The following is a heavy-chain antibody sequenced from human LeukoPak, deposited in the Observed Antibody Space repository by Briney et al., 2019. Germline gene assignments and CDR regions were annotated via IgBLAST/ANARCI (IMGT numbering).Heavy chain of an antibody. Sequence: ASVKVSCKASGYTFTSYDINWVRQATGQGLEWMGWMNPNSGNTGYAQKFQGRATMTRNTSISTAYMELSSLRSEDTAVYYCARGGYYDFWSGYSNYGMDVWGQGTTVTVSS. V-gene: IGHV1-8*01. CDR2: MNPNSGNT. J-gene: IGHJ6*02. D-gene: IGHD3-3*01. CDR1: GYTFTSYD. CDR3: ARGGYYDFWSGYSNYGMDV.